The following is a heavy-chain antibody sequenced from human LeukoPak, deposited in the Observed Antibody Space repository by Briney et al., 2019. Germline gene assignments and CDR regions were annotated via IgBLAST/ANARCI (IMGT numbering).Heavy chain of an antibody. CDR3: ARELQGGFDY. Sequence: ASVKVSCKASGGTFSSYAISWVRQAPGQGLEWMGGIVPIFGTANYAQKFQGRVTITTDESTSTAYMELSSLRSEDTAVYYCARELQGGFDYWGQGTLVTVSS. D-gene: IGHD4-11*01. CDR2: IVPIFGTA. J-gene: IGHJ4*02. CDR1: GGTFSSYA. V-gene: IGHV1-69*05.